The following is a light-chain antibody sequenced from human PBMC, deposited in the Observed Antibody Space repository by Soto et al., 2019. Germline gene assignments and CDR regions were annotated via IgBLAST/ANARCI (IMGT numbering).Light chain of an antibody. Sequence: QSVLTQPPSASGSPGQSVTISCTGTSSDVGTYKYVSWYQQHPGKAPKLMIYEVSKRPXXXXXXXXXSKSGNTASLTVSGLQAEDEADYYCSSYANNNNFKFVFGTGTKVTVL. CDR1: SSDVGTYKY. CDR2: EVS. V-gene: IGLV2-8*01. J-gene: IGLJ1*01. CDR3: SSYANNNNFKFV.